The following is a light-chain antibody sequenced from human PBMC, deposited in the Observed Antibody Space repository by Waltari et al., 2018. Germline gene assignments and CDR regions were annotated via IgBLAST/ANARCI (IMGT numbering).Light chain of an antibody. CDR1: TGAVTSGYY. J-gene: IGLJ2*01. CDR3: LLYYAGARI. Sequence: QTVVTQEPSLTVSPGGTVTLTCASSTGAVTSGYYPTWFQQKPGQAPRALIYSTSPKPSWTPARFSGSLLGGKAALTLSGVQPEDEAEYYCLLYYAGARIFGGGTKLTVL. V-gene: IGLV7-43*01. CDR2: STS.